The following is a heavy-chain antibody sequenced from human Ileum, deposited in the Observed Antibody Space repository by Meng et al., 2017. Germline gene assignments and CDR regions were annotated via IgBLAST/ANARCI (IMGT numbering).Heavy chain of an antibody. CDR1: GYTLRSYA. CDR2: INPRGGRT. Sequence: LVRSGAYVEKAGPSAHVSCKGSGYTLRSYAKLWVRQPTGQGAEWMEIINPRGGRTRYAQKVQDRDTMTRDTSTSLVYMELRGLRSEDRAVYYWAIVGAVAYFDYWGQGTLVTVSS. J-gene: IGHJ4*02. D-gene: IGHD3-16*01. V-gene: IGHV1-46*01. CDR3: AIVGAVAYFDY.